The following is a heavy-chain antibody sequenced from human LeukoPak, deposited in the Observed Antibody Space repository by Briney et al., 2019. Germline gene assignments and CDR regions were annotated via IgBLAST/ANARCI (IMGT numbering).Heavy chain of an antibody. CDR2: IGASGGST. D-gene: IGHD3-22*01. J-gene: IGHJ4*02. CDR1: GFTFSSYA. Sequence: GGSLRLSCATSGFTFSSYAMSWVRQAPGKGLEWVSGIGASGGSTYYADSVKGRFTISRDNSKNTLYLQMNSLRTEDTAVYYCAKDPREDISGYYYFGYFDYWGQGTLVTVSS. V-gene: IGHV3-23*01. CDR3: AKDPREDISGYYYFGYFDY.